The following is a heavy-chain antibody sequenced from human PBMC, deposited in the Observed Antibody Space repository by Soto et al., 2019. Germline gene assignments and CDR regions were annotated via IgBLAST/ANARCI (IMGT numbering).Heavy chain of an antibody. V-gene: IGHV1-69*01. CDR1: GGTFSSYA. CDR2: IIPIFGTA. CDR3: AREAGRCSGGSCYSDWFDP. J-gene: IGHJ5*02. Sequence: QVQLVQSGAEVKKPGSSVKVSCKASGGTFSSYAISWVRQAPGQGLEGMGGIIPIFGTANYAQKFQGRVTITADESTSKAYMELSSLRSEDTAVYYCAREAGRCSGGSCYSDWFDPWGQGTLVTVSS. D-gene: IGHD2-15*01.